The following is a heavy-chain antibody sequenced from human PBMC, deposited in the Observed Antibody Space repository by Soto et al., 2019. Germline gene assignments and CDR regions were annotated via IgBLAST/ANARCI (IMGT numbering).Heavy chain of an antibody. J-gene: IGHJ4*02. Sequence: VQLLESGGGLVQPGGSLRLACTASGFTFNHYAMTWVRQAPGRGLEWVASVSGRGGSKKYADSVKGRFIISRDNPNSTLYLQMDSLGGEDTAVYYCVRDGLDYYDTERLYFDSWGQGALVTVSS. CDR1: GFTFNHYA. V-gene: IGHV3-23*01. CDR3: VRDGLDYYDTERLYFDS. D-gene: IGHD3-22*01. CDR2: VSGRGGSK.